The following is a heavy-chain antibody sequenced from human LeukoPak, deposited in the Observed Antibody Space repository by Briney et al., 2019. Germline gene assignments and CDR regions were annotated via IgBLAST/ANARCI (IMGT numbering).Heavy chain of an antibody. CDR3: ARGRLRVAGLGGLDY. Sequence: PGGSLRLSCAASGFTVSSNYMSWVRQAPGKGLEWVSVIYSGGSTYYADSVKGRFTISRDNSKNTLYLQMNSLRAEDTAVYYCARGRLRVAGLGGLDYWGQGTLVTVSS. J-gene: IGHJ4*02. CDR1: GFTVSSNY. CDR2: IYSGGST. V-gene: IGHV3-66*01. D-gene: IGHD2-15*01.